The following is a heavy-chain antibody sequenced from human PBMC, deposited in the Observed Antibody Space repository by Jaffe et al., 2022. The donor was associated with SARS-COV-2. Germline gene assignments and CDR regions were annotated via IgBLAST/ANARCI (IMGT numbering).Heavy chain of an antibody. J-gene: IGHJ4*02. V-gene: IGHV1-46*01. CDR1: EYTFTTYY. CDR2: IYPSGEIR. CDR3: ARDLGGWNFFDY. D-gene: IGHD6-19*01. Sequence: QVHLVQSGAEVKKPGASVKVSCKASEYTFTTYYLHWVRQAPGRGFEWMGIIYPSGEIRIHAQKFQGRVTMSRDTSTSTVYVEVSSLRSDDTAVYYCARDLGGWNFFDYWGQGTLVTVSS.